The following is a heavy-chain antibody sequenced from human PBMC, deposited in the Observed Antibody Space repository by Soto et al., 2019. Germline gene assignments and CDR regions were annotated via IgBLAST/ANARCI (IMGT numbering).Heavy chain of an antibody. CDR3: ARGGQVRGGLDV. D-gene: IGHD2-15*01. J-gene: IGHJ6*02. CDR2: IYSGGST. Sequence: GSLRLSCAASGFTVISHKMTWVRQAPGKGLEWVSFIYSGGSTYYGDSVKGRFTISRDNPKNTVYLEMNGLRAEDTAVYYCARGGQVRGGLDVWGQGTTVTVYS. V-gene: IGHV3-53*01. CDR1: GFTVISHK.